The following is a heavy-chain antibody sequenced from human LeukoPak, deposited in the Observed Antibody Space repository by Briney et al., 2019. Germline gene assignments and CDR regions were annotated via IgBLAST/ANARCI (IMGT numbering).Heavy chain of an antibody. D-gene: IGHD3-3*01. J-gene: IGHJ6*02. CDR1: GFTFSSYG. V-gene: IGHV3-30*18. CDR2: ILYDGSKK. CDR3: AKDLPHDFWSGYYGAGDYYYGMDV. Sequence: GGSLRLSCAASGFTFSSYGMHWVRQAPGKGLEWVAVILYDGSKKYYADSVKGRFTISRDNSKNTLYLQMNSLRAEDTAVYYCAKDLPHDFWSGYYGAGDYYYGMDVWGQGTTVTVSS.